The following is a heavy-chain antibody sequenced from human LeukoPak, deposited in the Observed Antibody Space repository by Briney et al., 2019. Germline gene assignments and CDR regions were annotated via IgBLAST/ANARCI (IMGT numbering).Heavy chain of an antibody. Sequence: PEGSLRLSCSASGFSFTSYSMNWVRQAPGKGLEWVSSISNRGDYIYYADSVKGRFTISRDNAKNSLYLQMDSLRAEDTAVYYCARDSPWQPAAIALYLDYWGQGTLVTVSS. D-gene: IGHD2-2*02. CDR3: ARDSPWQPAAIALYLDY. V-gene: IGHV3-21*01. CDR2: ISNRGDYI. CDR1: GFSFTSYS. J-gene: IGHJ4*02.